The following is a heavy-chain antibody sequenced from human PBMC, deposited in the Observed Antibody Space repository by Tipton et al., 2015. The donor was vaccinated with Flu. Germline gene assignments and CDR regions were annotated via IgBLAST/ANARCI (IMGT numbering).Heavy chain of an antibody. CDR2: IYHSGNV. J-gene: IGHJ5*02. CDR3: ARDDGSTWFGEGGDWFDP. CDR1: GYSISSGYY. D-gene: IGHD3-10*01. V-gene: IGHV4-38-2*02. Sequence: TLSLTCTVSGYSISSGYYWGWIRQPPGKGLEWIGSIYHSGNVYYNLSLRGRVIISVDVSKSQFSLKMSSVTAADTAVYYCARDDGSTWFGEGGDWFDPWGHGTPVTVSS.